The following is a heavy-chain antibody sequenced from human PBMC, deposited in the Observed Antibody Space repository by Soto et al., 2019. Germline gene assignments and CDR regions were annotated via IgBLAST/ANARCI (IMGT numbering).Heavy chain of an antibody. Sequence: SETLSLTCNVSGGSITGAYYWNWIRQHPGRGLEWIGSIHYRGSTYYNPSLKSRITISLDRSNNQFSLKLSSVTAADTAVYYCARDRGDSSGSPFDYWGQGTLVTVSS. V-gene: IGHV4-31*03. D-gene: IGHD3-22*01. CDR1: GGSITGAYY. CDR3: ARDRGDSSGSPFDY. J-gene: IGHJ4*02. CDR2: IHYRGST.